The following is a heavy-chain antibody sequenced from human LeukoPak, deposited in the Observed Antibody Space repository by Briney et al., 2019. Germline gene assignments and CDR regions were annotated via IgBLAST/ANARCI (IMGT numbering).Heavy chain of an antibody. V-gene: IGHV1-2*06. J-gene: IGHJ4*02. CDR1: EYTFTAYY. D-gene: IGHD2-15*01. Sequence: ASVKVSCKASEYTFTAYYVHWVRQAPGQGLEWMGRIDPNSGGINYAQKFQDRVTMTRDTSISTVYMELSNLRSDDTAIYYCARDCSSSSCLDYWGQGTLVTASS. CDR3: ARDCSSSSCLDY. CDR2: IDPNSGGI.